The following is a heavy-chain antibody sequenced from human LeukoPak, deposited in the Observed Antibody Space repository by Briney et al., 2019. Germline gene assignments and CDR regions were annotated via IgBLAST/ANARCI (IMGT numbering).Heavy chain of an antibody. D-gene: IGHD4-23*01. CDR3: ARQSQVSTVADAFDI. J-gene: IGHJ3*02. Sequence: GESLKISCKGSGYSFTSYWIGWVRQMPGKGLEWMGIIYPGDSDTRYSPSFQGQVTISADKSISTAYLQWSSLKASDTAMFYCARQSQVSTVADAFDIWGQGTMVTVSS. V-gene: IGHV5-51*01. CDR2: IYPGDSDT. CDR1: GYSFTSYW.